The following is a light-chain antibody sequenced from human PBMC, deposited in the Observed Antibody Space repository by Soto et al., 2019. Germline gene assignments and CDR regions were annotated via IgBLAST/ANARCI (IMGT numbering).Light chain of an antibody. J-gene: IGKJ1*01. V-gene: IGKV3-15*01. Sequence: EIVLTQSPATLSLSPGERATLSCRASQSISSYLAWYQQKRGQAPRLLIYGASTRATGIPARFTGSGSGTEFTLTISSLQFDDSAVYYCQQYNNWWTFGQGSKVAIK. CDR1: QSISSY. CDR3: QQYNNWWT. CDR2: GAS.